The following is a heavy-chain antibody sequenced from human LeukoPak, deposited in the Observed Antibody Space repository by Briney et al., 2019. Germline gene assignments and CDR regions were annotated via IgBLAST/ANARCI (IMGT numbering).Heavy chain of an antibody. CDR2: ISYDGSNK. J-gene: IGHJ6*02. CDR3: AREGGSYWPSSYYGMDV. CDR1: GFTFSSYA. V-gene: IGHV3-30-3*01. D-gene: IGHD1-26*01. Sequence: GGSLRLSCAASGFTFSSYAMHWVRQAPGKGLEWVAVISYDGSNKYYADSVKGRFTISRDNSKNTLYLQMNSLRAEDTAAYYCAREGGSYWPSSYYGMDVWGQGPRSPSP.